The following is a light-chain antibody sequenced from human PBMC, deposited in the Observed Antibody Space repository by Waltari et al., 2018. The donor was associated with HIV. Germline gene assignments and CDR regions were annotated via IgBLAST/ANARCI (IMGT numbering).Light chain of an antibody. Sequence: SFEPPQPPSVSVSPGQQAMTTCSGDELPKEYVYWYQQKSGQAPQMVIYEDTQRPYGVPGQFSGSSSGTVATLTISGSQVDDEGDYYCYSTETINDPLFGGGTKVTVL. CDR1: ELPKEY. CDR2: EDT. V-gene: IGLV3-10*01. J-gene: IGLJ2*01. CDR3: YSTETINDPL.